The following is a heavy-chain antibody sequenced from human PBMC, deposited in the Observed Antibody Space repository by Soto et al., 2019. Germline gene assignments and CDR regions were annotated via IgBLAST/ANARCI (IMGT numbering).Heavy chain of an antibody. J-gene: IGHJ6*03. CDR3: ARGGISHWAYFYYMDV. Sequence: PSETLSLTCVVSGGSLSDYFWSWIRQPPGMALEWIGEINHLGSINYNPSLKSRVTRSVDTSKNQFSLTLNSVTAADTATYYCARGGISHWAYFYYMDVWDRGTTVT. CDR1: GGSLSDYF. D-gene: IGHD2-21*01. CDR2: INHLGSI. V-gene: IGHV4-34*01.